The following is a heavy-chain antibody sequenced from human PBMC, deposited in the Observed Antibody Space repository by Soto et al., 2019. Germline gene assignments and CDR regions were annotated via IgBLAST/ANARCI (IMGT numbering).Heavy chain of an antibody. D-gene: IGHD5-18*01. CDR3: AKDMIRRGYSYALDY. Sequence: PGGSLRLSCAASGFTFSSYAMSWVRQAPGKGLEWVSAISGSGGSTYYADSVKGRFTISRDNSKNTLYLQMNSLRAEDTAVYYCAKDMIRRGYSYALDYWGQGTLVTVSS. V-gene: IGHV3-23*01. CDR2: ISGSGGST. CDR1: GFTFSSYA. J-gene: IGHJ4*02.